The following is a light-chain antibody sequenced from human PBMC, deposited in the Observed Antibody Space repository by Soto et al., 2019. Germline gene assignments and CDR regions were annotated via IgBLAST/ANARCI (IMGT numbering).Light chain of an antibody. J-gene: IGLJ1*01. CDR2: SNS. V-gene: IGLV1-47*02. CDR1: SSNIGTYF. Sequence: SVLTQPPSASGTPGQSVTISCSGSSSNIGTYFVYWYQQLPGTAPKLLIYSNSQRPSGVPDRFSGYKSGTSASLATSGLRYETEADYYCAELDGTPSGNGCGTGTQVTV. CDR3: AELDGTPSGNG.